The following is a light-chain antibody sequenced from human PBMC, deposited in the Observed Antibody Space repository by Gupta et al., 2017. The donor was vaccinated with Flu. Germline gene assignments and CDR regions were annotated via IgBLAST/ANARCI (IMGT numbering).Light chain of an antibody. CDR3: QQVCNSFT. CDR1: QNMSSSY. V-gene: IGKV3-20*01. J-gene: IGKJ2*01. Sequence: PGSLSWSPGDSATLSCSASQNMSSSYLAWFQQKPGQAPRLLIYGASGRATGVAGRFSGGGSGTEFTLTISRLEPEDFAMYYCQQVCNSFTFGQGTKVEIK. CDR2: GAS.